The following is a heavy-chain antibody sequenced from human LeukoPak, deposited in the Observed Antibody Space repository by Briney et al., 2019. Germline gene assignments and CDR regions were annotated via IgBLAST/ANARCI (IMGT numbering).Heavy chain of an antibody. V-gene: IGHV1-69*13. CDR1: VGTFSIYA. Sequence: ASVKVSCKASVGTFSIYAISWVRQAPGQGREWMGGIIPIFGTANYAQKFQGRVTITADESTSTAYMELSSLRSEDTAVYYCARAGSSSWYYYYYYMDVWGKGTTVTVSS. J-gene: IGHJ6*03. CDR3: ARAGSSSWYYYYYYMDV. D-gene: IGHD6-13*01. CDR2: IIPIFGTA.